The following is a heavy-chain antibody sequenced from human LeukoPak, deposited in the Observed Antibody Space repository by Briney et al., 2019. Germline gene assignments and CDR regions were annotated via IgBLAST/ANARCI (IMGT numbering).Heavy chain of an antibody. CDR1: GFTFRSNG. V-gene: IGHV3-30*18. CDR3: AKADLRVATRPFDP. D-gene: IGHD5-12*01. Sequence: GGSLRLSCAASGFTFRSNGMNWVRQAPGKGLEWVAVISSDGSNKSYGDSVKGRFTISRDNSKNTLYLQMNSLRAEDTAVYYCAKADLRVATRPFDPWGQGTLVTVSS. J-gene: IGHJ5*02. CDR2: ISSDGSNK.